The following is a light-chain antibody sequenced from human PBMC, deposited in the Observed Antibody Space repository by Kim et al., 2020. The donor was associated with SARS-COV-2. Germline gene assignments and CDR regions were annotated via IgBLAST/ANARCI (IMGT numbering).Light chain of an antibody. V-gene: IGLV2-11*01. J-gene: IGLJ1*01. CDR1: SSDVGGYTY. CDR3: CSYAGSYTFVYV. CDR2: DVS. Sequence: SVTISCTRTSSDVGGYTYVSWYQQHPGKAPKLMIYDVSKRPSGVPDRFSGSKSGNTASLTISGLQAEDEADYYCCSYAGSYTFVYVFGTGTKVTVL.